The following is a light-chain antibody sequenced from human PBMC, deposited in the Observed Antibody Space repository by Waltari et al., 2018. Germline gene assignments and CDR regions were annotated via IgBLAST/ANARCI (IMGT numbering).Light chain of an antibody. Sequence: ETVMTQSPATLSVSPGERATLSCRASQSVSSNLACYQQKPGQPPRPLIYGASTRATGIPARFSGSGSGTEFTLTISSLQSEDFAVYYCQQYNNWPPRITFGQGTRLEIK. J-gene: IGKJ5*01. CDR2: GAS. CDR3: QQYNNWPPRIT. V-gene: IGKV3-15*01. CDR1: QSVSSN.